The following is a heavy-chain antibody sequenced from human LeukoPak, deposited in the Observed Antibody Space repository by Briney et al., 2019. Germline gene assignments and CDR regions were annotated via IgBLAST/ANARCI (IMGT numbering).Heavy chain of an antibody. J-gene: IGHJ4*02. Sequence: PGGSLRLSCSVSGFTFSTYVMHWVRQAPGKGLEYVSAISSNGDNTYYADSGEGRFTISRDNSKPTLYLQMSSLRADDTAVYYCVRGTGYWGQGTLVTVSS. CDR2: ISSNGDNT. V-gene: IGHV3-64D*06. CDR1: GFTFSTYV. CDR3: VRGTGY.